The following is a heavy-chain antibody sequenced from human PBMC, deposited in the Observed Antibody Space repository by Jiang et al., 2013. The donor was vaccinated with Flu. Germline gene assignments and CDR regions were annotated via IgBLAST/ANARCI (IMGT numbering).Heavy chain of an antibody. CDR2: INPNNGGT. D-gene: IGHD7-27*01. J-gene: IGHJ6*02. CDR1: GYTFTGYY. Sequence: SGAEVKKPGASVKVSCKASGYTFTGYYIHWVRQAPGQGLEWMGRINPNNGGTNYAQKFQDRVTMTRDTSISTAYMEMSRLTSDDTAVYYCARDRGSGNNWGDYYGMDVWGQGTTVTVSS. CDR3: ARDRGSGNNWGDYYGMDV. V-gene: IGHV1-2*06.